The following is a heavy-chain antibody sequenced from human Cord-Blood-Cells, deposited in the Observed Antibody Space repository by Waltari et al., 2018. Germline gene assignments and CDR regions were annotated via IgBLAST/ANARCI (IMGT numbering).Heavy chain of an antibody. Sequence: QVQLVESGGGVVQPGRSLRLSCAASGFTFSSYAMHWVRQAPGKGLGWVAFISDDGKNKYYADSVKGRFTISRDNSKNTLYLQMNSLRAEDTAVYYCARDTTVTTLSFDYWGQGTLVTVSS. CDR3: ARDTTVTTLSFDY. J-gene: IGHJ4*02. D-gene: IGHD4-17*01. V-gene: IGHV3-30*04. CDR2: ISDDGKNK. CDR1: GFTFSSYA.